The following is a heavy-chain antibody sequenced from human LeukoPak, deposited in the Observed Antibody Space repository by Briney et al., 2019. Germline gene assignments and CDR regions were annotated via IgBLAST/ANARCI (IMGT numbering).Heavy chain of an antibody. D-gene: IGHD2-2*01. Sequence: GESLKISCKAAGYSFSIYWIGWVRQMPGKGLEWMGIIYPGDSDTRYSPSFQGQVTISVDKSMNTAYLQWSSLRASDTAIYYCARPDGQYQQPRGYWGQGTLVTVSS. CDR2: IYPGDSDT. J-gene: IGHJ4*02. V-gene: IGHV5-51*01. CDR1: GYSFSIYW. CDR3: ARPDGQYQQPRGY.